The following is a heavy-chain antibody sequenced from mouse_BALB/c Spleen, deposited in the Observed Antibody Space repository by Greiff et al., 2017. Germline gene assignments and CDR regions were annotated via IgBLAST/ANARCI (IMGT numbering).Heavy chain of an antibody. CDR2: IWAGGST. V-gene: IGHV2-9*02. J-gene: IGHJ4*01. CDR3: ASQFLVYDYDAMDY. CDR1: GFSLTSYG. Sequence: VQGVESGPGLVAPSQSLSITCTVSGFSLTSYGVHWVRQPPGKGLEWLGVIWAGGSTNYNSALMSRLSISKDNSKSQVFLKMNSLQTDDTAMYYCASQFLVYDYDAMDYWGQGTSVTVSS. D-gene: IGHD2-3*01.